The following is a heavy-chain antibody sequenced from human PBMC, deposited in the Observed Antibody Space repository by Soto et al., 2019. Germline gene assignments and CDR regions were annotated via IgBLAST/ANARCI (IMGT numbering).Heavy chain of an antibody. CDR1: GGSVSSGGYY. CDR2: LYYSGST. J-gene: IGHJ4*02. V-gene: IGHV4-61*08. D-gene: IGHD2-2*03. Sequence: PSETLSLTCTVSGGSVSSGGYYWSWIRQPPGKGLEWIGYLYYSGSTSYNPSLNSRATISVDTSKNQFSLKLSSVTAADTAVYYWARDIGYCGTTSFYLHYFDSWGQGTPVTVSS. CDR3: ARDIGYCGTTSFYLHYFDS.